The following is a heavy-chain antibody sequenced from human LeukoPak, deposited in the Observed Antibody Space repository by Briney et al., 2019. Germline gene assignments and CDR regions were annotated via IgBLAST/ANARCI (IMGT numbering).Heavy chain of an antibody. CDR3: ARAAYAFDI. CDR2: INPSGGST. CDR1: GYTFTSYA. V-gene: IGHV1-46*01. Sequence: VASVKVSCKASGYTFTSYAMGWVRQAPGQGLEWMGIINPSGGSTSYAQKFQGRVTMTRDMSTSTVYMELSSLRSEDTAVYYCARAAYAFDIWGQGTMVTVSS. J-gene: IGHJ3*02.